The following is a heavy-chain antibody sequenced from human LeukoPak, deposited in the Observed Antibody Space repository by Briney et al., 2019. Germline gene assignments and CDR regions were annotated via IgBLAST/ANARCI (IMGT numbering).Heavy chain of an antibody. Sequence: ASVKVSCKASGYTFTGYYMHWVRQAPGQGLEWMGWINPNSGGTNYAQKFQGRVTMTRDTSISTAYMELSRLRSDDTAVYYCARFPDYYDSSGSDYWGQGTLVTVSS. V-gene: IGHV1-2*02. J-gene: IGHJ4*02. CDR1: GYTFTGYY. CDR2: INPNSGGT. CDR3: ARFPDYYDSSGSDY. D-gene: IGHD3-22*01.